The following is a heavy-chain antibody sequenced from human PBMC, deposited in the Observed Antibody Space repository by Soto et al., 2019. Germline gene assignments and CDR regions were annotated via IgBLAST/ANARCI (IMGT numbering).Heavy chain of an antibody. CDR1: GFSLTTSGLD. CDR3: ARTGAY. CDR2: ISWNDHK. J-gene: IGHJ4*02. D-gene: IGHD1-26*01. Sequence: QITLKESGPTLVKPTQTLTLTCTFSGFSLTTSGLDVGWIRQPPGKALEWLALISWNDHKRYSPSLKSRLTIAKDTSKNQVVLTMTNMDPVDTAKYYCARTGAYWGQGILVTVSS. V-gene: IGHV2-5*01.